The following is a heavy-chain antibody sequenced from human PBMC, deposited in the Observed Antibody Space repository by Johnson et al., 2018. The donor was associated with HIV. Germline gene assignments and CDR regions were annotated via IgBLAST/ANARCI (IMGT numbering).Heavy chain of an antibody. D-gene: IGHD1-26*01. V-gene: IGHV3-7*05. CDR3: ARGRDSSGDGGAFDI. CDR2: INQDGSET. CDR1: QFTFNNYW. J-gene: IGHJ3*02. Sequence: VQVVESGGGLVQPGGSLRLSCAASQFTFNNYWMNWVRQAPGKGLEWVANINQDGSETYYLDSLKGRFTISRDNAKNSLFQQMNSLRADDTALYYCARGRDSSGDGGAFDIWGQGTMVTVSS.